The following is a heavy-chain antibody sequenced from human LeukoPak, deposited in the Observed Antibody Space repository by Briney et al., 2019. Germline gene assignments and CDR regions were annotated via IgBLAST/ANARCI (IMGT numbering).Heavy chain of an antibody. CDR1: GFTFSSNS. V-gene: IGHV3-21*01. J-gene: IGHJ4*02. CDR2: ISTSSSYI. D-gene: IGHD3-10*01. Sequence: GGSLTLSCAASGFTFSSNSMNWVRQAPGKGLEWVSSISTSSSYIDYADSVKGRFTISRDNAKNSLYLQMNSLRADDTAVYYCARGLWFGELGYDYWGQGTLVTVSS. CDR3: ARGLWFGELGYDY.